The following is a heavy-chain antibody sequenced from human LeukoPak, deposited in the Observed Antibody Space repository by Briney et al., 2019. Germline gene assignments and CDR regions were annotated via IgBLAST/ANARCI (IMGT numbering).Heavy chain of an antibody. CDR3: ARDRAYYYDSSGYYYFDH. J-gene: IGHJ4*02. CDR1: GFTFSDYY. D-gene: IGHD3-22*01. V-gene: IGHV3-11*01. CDR2: ISNSGDNI. Sequence: GGSLRLSCAASGFTFSDYYMSWIRQAPGKGLEWVSYISNSGDNIYYADSVKGRFTISRNNAKTSLYLQMNSLRDEDTAVYYCARDRAYYYDSSGYYYFDHWGQGTLVTVSS.